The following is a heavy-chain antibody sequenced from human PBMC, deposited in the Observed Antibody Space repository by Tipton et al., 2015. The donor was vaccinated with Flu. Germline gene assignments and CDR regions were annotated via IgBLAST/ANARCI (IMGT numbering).Heavy chain of an antibody. CDR1: GFTFSSYW. Sequence: SLRLSCAASGFTFSSYWMSWVRQAPGKGLEWAANIKQDGSEIYYVDSVKGRFTISRDNAKNSLYLQMNSLRAEDTAVYYCARTRGGYCTSSSCYADYFDYWGQGTLVTASS. CDR3: ARTRGGYCTSSSCYADYFDY. V-gene: IGHV3-7*01. J-gene: IGHJ4*02. D-gene: IGHD2-2*01. CDR2: IKQDGSEI.